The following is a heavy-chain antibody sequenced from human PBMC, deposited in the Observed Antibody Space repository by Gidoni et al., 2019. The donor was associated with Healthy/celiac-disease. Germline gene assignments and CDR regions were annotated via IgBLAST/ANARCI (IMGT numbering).Heavy chain of an antibody. CDR2: ISSNGGST. J-gene: IGHJ3*02. CDR1: GFTFSSYA. D-gene: IGHD3-10*01. CDR3: ARELWFGELWGAFDI. V-gene: IGHV3-64*01. Sequence: EVQLVESGGGLVQPGGSLRLSCAASGFTFSSYAMHWVRQAPGKGLEYVSAISSNGGSTYYANSVKGRFTISRDNSKNTLYLQMGSLRAEDMAVYYCARELWFGELWGAFDIWGQGTMVTVSS.